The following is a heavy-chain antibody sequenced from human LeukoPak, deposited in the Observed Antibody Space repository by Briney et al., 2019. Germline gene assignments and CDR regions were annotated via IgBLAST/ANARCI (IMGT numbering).Heavy chain of an antibody. D-gene: IGHD5-18*01. Sequence: SETLSLTCTVSGGSVNSGIYYWSWLRQPPGRGLEWIGDIYYSGSAYYNPSLKSRVTISVDTSKNQFSLKLSSVTAADTAVYYCARVVEYSYGYENFDYWGQGTLVTVSS. CDR2: IYYSGSA. CDR1: GGSVNSGIYY. J-gene: IGHJ4*02. V-gene: IGHV4-61*01. CDR3: ARVVEYSYGYENFDY.